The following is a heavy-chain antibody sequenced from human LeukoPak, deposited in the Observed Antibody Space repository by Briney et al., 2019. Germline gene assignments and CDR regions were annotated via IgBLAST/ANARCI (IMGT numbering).Heavy chain of an antibody. CDR2: IKQDGSGK. V-gene: IGHV3-7*01. CDR3: ARDGFVGAADY. D-gene: IGHD6-13*01. J-gene: IGHJ4*02. Sequence: PGGSLRLSCAASEFIFSGYWMNWVRQAPGKGLEWVANIKQDGSGKQYVDSVRGRFTISRDNAKNSLYLQMNSLRVEDTAVYYCARDGFVGAADYWGQGTLVTVSS. CDR1: EFIFSGYW.